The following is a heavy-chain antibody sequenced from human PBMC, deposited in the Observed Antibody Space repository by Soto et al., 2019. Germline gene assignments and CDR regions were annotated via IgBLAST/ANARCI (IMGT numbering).Heavy chain of an antibody. Sequence: SETLSLTCTVSGGSISSGSYYWSWIRQHPGKGLQWIGYIFYTGSTYYNPSLKSRITVSLDTSKNQFSLQMNSLRVEDTAVYYCARDPHSLDYWGQGTLVTVSS. J-gene: IGHJ4*02. CDR2: IFYTGST. V-gene: IGHV4-31*03. CDR1: GGSISSGSYY. CDR3: ARDPHSLDY. D-gene: IGHD2-21*01.